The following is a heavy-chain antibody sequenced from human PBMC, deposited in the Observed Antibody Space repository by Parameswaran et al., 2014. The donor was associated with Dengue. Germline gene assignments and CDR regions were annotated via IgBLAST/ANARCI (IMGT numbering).Heavy chain of an antibody. CDR3: ARVGRRITIFGVVLKHGYFDY. V-gene: IGHV4-34*01. Sequence: WIRQPPGKGLEWIGEINHSGSTNYNPSLKSRVTISVDTSKNQFSLKLSSVTAADTAVYYCARVGRRITIFGVVLKHGYFDYWGQGTLVTVSS. J-gene: IGHJ4*02. CDR2: INHSGST. D-gene: IGHD3-3*01.